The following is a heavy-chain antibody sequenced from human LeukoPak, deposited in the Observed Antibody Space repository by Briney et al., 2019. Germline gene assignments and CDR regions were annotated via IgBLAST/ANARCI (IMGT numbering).Heavy chain of an antibody. V-gene: IGHV3-33*03. D-gene: IGHD2-8*01. CDR1: GFTFSSYV. CDR2: IFHDGATI. CDR3: ARSNGFNSYFIDY. Sequence: GGSLRLSCAASGFTFSSYVMHWVRQAPGRGLEWVAMIFHDGATIHYSDSIKGRFTTSRDNSNNILSLQMVSLRADDTGVYYCARSNGFNSYFIDYWGQGTLVTVSS. J-gene: IGHJ4*02.